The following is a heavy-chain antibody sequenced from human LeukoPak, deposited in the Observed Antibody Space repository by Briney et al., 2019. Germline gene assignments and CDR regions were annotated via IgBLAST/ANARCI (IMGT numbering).Heavy chain of an antibody. V-gene: IGHV3-23*01. J-gene: IGHJ1*01. D-gene: IGHD6-19*01. CDR1: GFTFSNYA. CDR2: ISGNGGST. CDR3: AKHGYSSGWPQVPSQH. Sequence: GGSLRLSCAASGFTFSNYAMSWVRQAPGKGLEWVSVISGNGGSTSYADSVKGQFTISRDDSKDTLYLQMNGLRAGDTATYYCAKHGYSSGWPQVPSQHWGQGTLVTVSS.